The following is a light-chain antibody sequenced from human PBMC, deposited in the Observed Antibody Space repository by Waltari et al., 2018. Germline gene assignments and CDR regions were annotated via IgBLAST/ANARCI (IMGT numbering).Light chain of an antibody. CDR2: ETS. Sequence: DIQMTQSPSTLSAFVGDRVIITCRASQSISSSLAWYQQKPGKAPKLLIYETSTLQNGVPPRFSVSGSGIEFTLTISILQPDDFATYYCQQYRRFWTFGQGTKVELK. J-gene: IGKJ1*01. CDR1: QSISSS. CDR3: QQYRRFWT. V-gene: IGKV1-5*03.